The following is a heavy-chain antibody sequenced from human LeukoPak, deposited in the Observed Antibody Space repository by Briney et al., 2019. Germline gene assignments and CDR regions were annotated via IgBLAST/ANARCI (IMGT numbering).Heavy chain of an antibody. Sequence: GGSLRLSCAASGFIVSGDFMNWVRQAPGKGLEWVGRIKSKTDGGTTDYAAPVKGRFTISRDDSKDTLYLQMNSLKTEDTAVYYCATGGYYLDYWGQGTLVTVSS. J-gene: IGHJ4*02. D-gene: IGHD6-25*01. CDR1: GFIVSGDF. CDR2: IKSKTDGGTT. CDR3: ATGGYYLDY. V-gene: IGHV3-15*07.